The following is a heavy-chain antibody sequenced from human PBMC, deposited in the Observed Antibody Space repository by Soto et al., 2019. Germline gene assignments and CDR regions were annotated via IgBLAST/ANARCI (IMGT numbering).Heavy chain of an antibody. V-gene: IGHV3-74*01. J-gene: IGHJ6*02. D-gene: IGHD2-2*01. CDR3: AKELVPAEDYYYYGMDV. CDR1: GFTFSSYG. CDR2: INSDGSST. Sequence: GGSLRLSCAASGFTFSSYGRHWVRQAPGKGLVWVSRINSDGSSTSYADSVKGRFTISRDNAKNTLYLQMNSLRAEDTAVYYCAKELVPAEDYYYYGMDVWGQGTTLTVSS.